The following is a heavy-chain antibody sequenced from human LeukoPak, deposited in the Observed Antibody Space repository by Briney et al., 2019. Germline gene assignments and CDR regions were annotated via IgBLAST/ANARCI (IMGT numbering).Heavy chain of an antibody. V-gene: IGHV4-34*01. D-gene: IGHD2-15*01. Sequence: SETLSLTCAVYGVSFSGYYWSWIRQPPGKGLEWIGEINHSGSTNYNPSLKSRVTISVDTSKNQFSLKLSSVTAADTAVYYCARANPLGYCSGGSCLDAFDIWGQGTMVTVSS. CDR1: GVSFSGYY. CDR3: ARANPLGYCSGGSCLDAFDI. CDR2: INHSGST. J-gene: IGHJ3*02.